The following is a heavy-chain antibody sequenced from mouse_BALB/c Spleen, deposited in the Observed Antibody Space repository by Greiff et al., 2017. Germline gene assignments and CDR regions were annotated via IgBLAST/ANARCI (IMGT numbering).Heavy chain of an antibody. CDR2: ISSGGSYT. J-gene: IGHJ4*01. Sequence: EVQVVESGGDLVKPGGSLKLSCAASGFTFSSYGMSWVRQTPDKRLEWVATISSGGSYTYYPDSVKGRFTISRDNAKNTLYLQMSSLKSEDTAMYYCARHETHADAMDYWGQGTSVTVSS. CDR1: GFTFSSYG. V-gene: IGHV5-6*01. CDR3: ARHETHADAMDY.